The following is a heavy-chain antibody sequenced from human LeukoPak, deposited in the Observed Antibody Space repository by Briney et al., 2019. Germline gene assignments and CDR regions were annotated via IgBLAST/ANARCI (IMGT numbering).Heavy chain of an antibody. CDR2: IIPIFGTA. D-gene: IGHD2-21*02. V-gene: IGHV1-69*05. CDR1: GGTFSSYA. CDR3: ARAVGTTVTAALFDY. Sequence: SVKVSCKASGGTFSSYAISWVRQAPGQGLEWMGGIIPIFGTANYAQKFQGRVTITTDESTSTAYMELSSLRSEDTAVYYCARAVGTTVTAALFDYWGQGTLVTVSS. J-gene: IGHJ4*02.